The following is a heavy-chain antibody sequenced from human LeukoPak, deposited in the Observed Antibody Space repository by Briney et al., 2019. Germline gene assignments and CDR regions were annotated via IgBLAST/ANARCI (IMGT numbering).Heavy chain of an antibody. D-gene: IGHD3-16*02. Sequence: SETLSLTCTVSGGSISSGGYYWSWIRQHPGKGLEWIGYIYYSGSTYYNPSLKRRVTISVDTSKNQFSLKLSSVTAADTAVYYCARLQHDYVWGSYRYTGGTYFDYWGQGTQVTVSS. CDR3: ARLQHDYVWGSYRYTGGTYFDY. CDR2: IYYSGST. J-gene: IGHJ4*02. CDR1: GGSISSGGYY. V-gene: IGHV4-31*03.